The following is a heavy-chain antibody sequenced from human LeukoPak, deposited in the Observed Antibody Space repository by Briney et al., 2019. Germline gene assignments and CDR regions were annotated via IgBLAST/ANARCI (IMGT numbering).Heavy chain of an antibody. D-gene: IGHD3-10*01. CDR2: ISAYNGNT. CDR3: ARDSNGSPRGMDV. Sequence: GASVKVSCKASGYTFTSYGISWVRQAPGQGLEWMGWISAYNGNTNYAQKLQGRVTMTTDTSTSTVYMELRSLRSDDTAVYYCARDSNGSPRGMDVWGKGTTVTVSS. J-gene: IGHJ6*04. CDR1: GYTFTSYG. V-gene: IGHV1-18*04.